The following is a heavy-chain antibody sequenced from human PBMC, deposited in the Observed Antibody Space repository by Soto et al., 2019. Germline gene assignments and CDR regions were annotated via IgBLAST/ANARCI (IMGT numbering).Heavy chain of an antibody. CDR2: IYHSGST. V-gene: IGHV4-30-2*01. CDR3: ARGARDDYWSGYYSPYYYYGMDV. D-gene: IGHD3-3*01. Sequence: QLQLQESGSGLVKPSQTLSLTCAVSGGSISSGGYSWSWIRQPPGKGLEWIGYIYHSGSTYYNPSRKSRVTISVDRSKNQFSLKLSSVTAADTAVYYCARGARDDYWSGYYSPYYYYGMDVWGQGTTVTVSS. CDR1: GGSISSGGYS. J-gene: IGHJ6*02.